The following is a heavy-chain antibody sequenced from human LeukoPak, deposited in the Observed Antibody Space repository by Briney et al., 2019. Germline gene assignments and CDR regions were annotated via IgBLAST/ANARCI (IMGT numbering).Heavy chain of an antibody. CDR3: VRAGLNYGMDV. V-gene: IGHV3-23*01. J-gene: IGHJ6*02. CDR1: GFTFSDHA. Sequence: GGSLRLSCAASGFTFSDHAMSWVRQAPAKGLEWVSSINGNGGGSYYIDSVKGRFTVSRDNAKNSLYLQMNSLRAEDTAVYYCVRAGLNYGMDVWGQGTTVTVSS. CDR2: INGNGGGS.